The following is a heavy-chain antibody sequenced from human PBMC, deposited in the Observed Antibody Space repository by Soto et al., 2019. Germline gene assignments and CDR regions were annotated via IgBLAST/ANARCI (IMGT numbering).Heavy chain of an antibody. CDR3: AGYSYPRQLMWYFDL. D-gene: IGHD5-18*01. Sequence: QVQLVESGGGLVRPGGSLRLSCAAFGLSFSDDYMSWIRQAPGKGPEWISYISSSGTTIYYADSVKGRFTISRDNAQNSRYLQMNSLRAEDPAVYYCAGYSYPRQLMWYFDLWGRGTLVPVSS. CDR2: ISSSGTTI. CDR1: GLSFSDDY. V-gene: IGHV3-11*01. J-gene: IGHJ2*01.